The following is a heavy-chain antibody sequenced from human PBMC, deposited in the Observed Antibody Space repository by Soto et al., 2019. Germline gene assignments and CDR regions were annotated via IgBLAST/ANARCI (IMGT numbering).Heavy chain of an antibody. J-gene: IGHJ4*02. CDR1: GGTFSSYA. CDR3: ARVLLQDDSSGYYYGDFDY. V-gene: IGHV1-69*13. CDR2: IIPIFGTA. Sequence: ASVKVSCKASGGTFSSYAISWVRQAPGQGLEWMGGIIPIFGTANYAQKFQGRVTITADESTSTAYMELSSLRSEDKAVYYCARVLLQDDSSGYYYGDFDYWGQGTLVTVSS. D-gene: IGHD3-22*01.